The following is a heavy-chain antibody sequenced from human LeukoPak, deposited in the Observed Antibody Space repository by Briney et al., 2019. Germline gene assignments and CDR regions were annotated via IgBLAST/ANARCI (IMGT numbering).Heavy chain of an antibody. CDR3: ARRRLAPDYYYYYMDV. Sequence: ASVKVSCKASGYTFTGYYMHWVRQAPGQGLEWMGWINPNSGGTNYAQKFQGRVTMTRDTSISTAYMELSRLRSDDTAVYYCARRRLAPDYYYYYMDVWGKGTTVTVSS. V-gene: IGHV1-2*02. CDR1: GYTFTGYY. CDR2: INPNSGGT. J-gene: IGHJ6*03. D-gene: IGHD3-3*02.